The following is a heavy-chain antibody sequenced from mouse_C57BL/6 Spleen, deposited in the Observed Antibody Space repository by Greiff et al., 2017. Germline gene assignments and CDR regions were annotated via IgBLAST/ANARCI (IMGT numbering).Heavy chain of an antibody. CDR3: AREDYDYDSAWFAY. D-gene: IGHD2-4*01. CDR2: ISYDGST. Sequence: EVKLQQSGPGLVKPSQSLSLTCSVTGYSITSGYYWNWIRQFPGNKLEWMGYISYDGSTNYNPSLKNRISITRDTSKNQFFLKLNSVTTEDTATYYCAREDYDYDSAWFAYWGQGTLVTVSA. J-gene: IGHJ3*01. CDR1: GYSITSGYY. V-gene: IGHV3-6*01.